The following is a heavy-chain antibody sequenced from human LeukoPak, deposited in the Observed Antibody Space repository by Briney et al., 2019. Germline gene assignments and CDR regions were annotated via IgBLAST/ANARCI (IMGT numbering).Heavy chain of an antibody. J-gene: IGHJ5*02. CDR3: ARDRRATGFGNWFDP. V-gene: IGHV1-18*01. CDR1: GGTFSSYA. D-gene: IGHD5-12*01. Sequence: GASVKVSCKASGGTFSSYAISWVRQAPGQGLEWMGWISAYNGNTNYAQKLQGRVTMTTDTSTSTAYMELRSLRSDDTAVYYCARDRRATGFGNWFDPWGQGTLVTVSS. CDR2: ISAYNGNT.